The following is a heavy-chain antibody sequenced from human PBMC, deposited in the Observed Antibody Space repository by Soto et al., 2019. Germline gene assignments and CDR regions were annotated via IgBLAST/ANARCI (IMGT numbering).Heavy chain of an antibody. CDR3: ATYTSLDY. Sequence: EVQLVETGGGLFQPGGSLRLSCAASGFTVSNNYMSWVRQAPGKGLEWVSLIYSGGSTFYADSVKGRFTISRDNSKNTLFLQMNSLRAEDTAVYFCATYTSLDYWGQGTLVTVSS. D-gene: IGHD2-2*02. V-gene: IGHV3-53*02. CDR2: IYSGGST. J-gene: IGHJ4*02. CDR1: GFTVSNNY.